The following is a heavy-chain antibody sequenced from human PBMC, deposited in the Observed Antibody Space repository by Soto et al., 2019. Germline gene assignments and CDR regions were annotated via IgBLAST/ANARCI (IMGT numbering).Heavy chain of an antibody. J-gene: IGHJ1*01. Sequence: ESGGDLVEPGGSLRLSCVGSGFTFSSYPMNWVRQAPGKGLEWVSAISGTSDMTYYANSVTGRFTISRDNSKNTLYLQVSSLRVEDTAIYYCAKYRWGATTVTSINWGRGTLVTVSS. D-gene: IGHD4-4*01. CDR2: ISGTSDMT. V-gene: IGHV3-23*01. CDR3: AKYRWGATTVTSIN. CDR1: GFTFSSYP.